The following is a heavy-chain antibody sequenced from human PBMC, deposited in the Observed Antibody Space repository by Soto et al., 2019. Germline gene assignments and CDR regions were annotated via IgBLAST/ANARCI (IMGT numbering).Heavy chain of an antibody. CDR2: INHSGST. CDR3: AGSLPVARVLDY. Sequence: PAESLTLTCVAYGGSFSGYNLSWLRQPPGKGLEWIGEINHSGSTNSYPSLMIRVTISVGTSNNHIALMLSSAPAADTAVYYCAGSLPVARVLDYWGQGTLVTVSS. CDR1: GGSFSGYN. D-gene: IGHD1-1*01. J-gene: IGHJ4*02. V-gene: IGHV4-34*01.